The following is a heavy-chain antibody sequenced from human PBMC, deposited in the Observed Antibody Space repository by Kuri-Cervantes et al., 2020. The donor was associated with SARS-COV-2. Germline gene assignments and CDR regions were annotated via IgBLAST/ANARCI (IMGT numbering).Heavy chain of an antibody. CDR3: AREGCEAANFDY. CDR2: IIPILGTA. V-gene: IGHV1-69*04. D-gene: IGHD6-13*01. J-gene: IGHJ4*02. CDR1: GGTFSSYA. Sequence: SVKVSCKASGGTFSSYAISWVRQAPGQGLEWMGRIIPILGTANYAQKFQGRVTITADKSTSTAYMELSSLRSEDTAVYYCAREGCEAANFDYWGQGTLVTVSS.